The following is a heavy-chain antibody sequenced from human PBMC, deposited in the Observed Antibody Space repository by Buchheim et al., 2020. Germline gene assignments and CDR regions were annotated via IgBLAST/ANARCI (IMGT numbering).Heavy chain of an antibody. CDR3: ARDYVSTVTTLRVYYYYGMDV. J-gene: IGHJ6*02. Sequence: QVQLVESGGGLVKPGGSLRLSCAASGFTFSDYYMSWIRQAPGKGLEWVSYISSSGSTIYYADSVKGRFTISRDNAKNSLYLKMNSLRAEDTAVYYCARDYVSTVTTLRVYYYYGMDVWGQGTT. CDR2: ISSSGSTI. V-gene: IGHV3-11*01. CDR1: GFTFSDYY. D-gene: IGHD4-11*01.